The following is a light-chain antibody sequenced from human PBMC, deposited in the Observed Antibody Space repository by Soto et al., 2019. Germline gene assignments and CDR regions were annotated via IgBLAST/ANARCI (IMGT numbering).Light chain of an antibody. CDR1: QSISSW. CDR3: QEYDNVPPT. CDR2: DAS. J-gene: IGKJ4*01. Sequence: DIQMTQSPSTLSASVGDSVTITCRASQSISSWLAWYQQKPGKAPKLLIYDASNLETGVPSRFSGSGSGTEITFTISSLQPEDIATYYCQEYDNVPPTFGGGTKVDI. V-gene: IGKV1-33*01.